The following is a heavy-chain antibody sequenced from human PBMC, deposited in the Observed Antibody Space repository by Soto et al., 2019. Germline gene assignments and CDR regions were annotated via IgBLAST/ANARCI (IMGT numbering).Heavy chain of an antibody. Sequence: ESGGGVVQPGRSLRLSCAASGFTFSSYAMHWVRQAPGKGLEWVAVISYDGSNKYYADSVKGRFTISRDNSKNTLYLQMNSLRAEDTAVYYCARHLGGAITGLDYWGQGTLVTVSS. CDR3: ARHLGGAITGLDY. D-gene: IGHD3-16*02. CDR1: GFTFSSYA. CDR2: ISYDGSNK. J-gene: IGHJ4*02. V-gene: IGHV3-30-3*01.